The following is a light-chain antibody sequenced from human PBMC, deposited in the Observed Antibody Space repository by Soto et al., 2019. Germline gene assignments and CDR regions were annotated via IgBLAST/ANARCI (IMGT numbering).Light chain of an antibody. V-gene: IGKV1-39*01. CDR1: QSISSY. Sequence: DIQMTQSPSSLSASVGDRVTITCRASQSISSYLNWYQQKPGKAPKLLIYAASSLQSGVPSRFSRSGSGTDFTLTISSLQPEDFPTYYCQQSYSTPRTFGQGTKVEIK. CDR3: QQSYSTPRT. J-gene: IGKJ1*01. CDR2: AAS.